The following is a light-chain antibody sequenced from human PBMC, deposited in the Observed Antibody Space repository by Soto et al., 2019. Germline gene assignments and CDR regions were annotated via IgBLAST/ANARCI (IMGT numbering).Light chain of an antibody. V-gene: IGKV3-15*01. J-gene: IGKJ4*01. Sequence: EIVMTQSPAALSVSRGERATRSCRASQSVSSNLAWYQQKPGQAPRLLIYGASTRATGIPARFSGSGSGTEFTLTISSLQSEDFAVYYCQQYNNWPGTFGGGTKVDIK. CDR3: QQYNNWPGT. CDR1: QSVSSN. CDR2: GAS.